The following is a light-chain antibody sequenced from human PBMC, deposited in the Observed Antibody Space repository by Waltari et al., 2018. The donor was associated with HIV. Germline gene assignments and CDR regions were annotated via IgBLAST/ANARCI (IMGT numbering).Light chain of an antibody. CDR2: EVT. J-gene: IGLJ2*01. CDR1: SRDIGGF. V-gene: IGLV2-8*01. Sequence: QSALTQPPPAPGSPGPPVTISCTGTSRDIGGFACWYQQQAGKAPNIMIYEVTKRPAGVLARFSGSTSGNTASLTVSGVQAEDEADYYCGSYTGDESPDVVFGEGTKLTVL. CDR3: GSYTGDESPDVV.